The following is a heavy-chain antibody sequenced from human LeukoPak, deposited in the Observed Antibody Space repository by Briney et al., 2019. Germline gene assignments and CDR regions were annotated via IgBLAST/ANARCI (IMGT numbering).Heavy chain of an antibody. CDR3: ARRSRYCSGGSCYYYYYYMDV. Sequence: PSETLSLTCTISGGSVSDYYWSWIRQPPGRGLEGFGYIYYTGSTSYNPSLKSRVTISVDTSKNQFSLKLSSVTAADTAVYYCARRSRYCSGGSCYYYYYYMDVWGKGTTVTISS. CDR1: GGSVSDYY. D-gene: IGHD2-15*01. CDR2: IYYTGST. V-gene: IGHV4-59*02. J-gene: IGHJ6*03.